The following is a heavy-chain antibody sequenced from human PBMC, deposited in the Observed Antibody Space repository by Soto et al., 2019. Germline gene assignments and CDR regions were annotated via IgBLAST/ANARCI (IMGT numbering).Heavy chain of an antibody. D-gene: IGHD2-2*01. Sequence: ASVKVSCKASGYAFTIYGISWVRQAPGQGLEWMGWISAYNGNTNYAQKLQGRVTMTTDTSTSTAYMELRSLRSDDTAVYYCARVRGDIVVVPAATPYYYYGMDVWGQGTTVTVSS. CDR2: ISAYNGNT. CDR1: GYAFTIYG. V-gene: IGHV1-18*01. CDR3: ARVRGDIVVVPAATPYYYYGMDV. J-gene: IGHJ6*02.